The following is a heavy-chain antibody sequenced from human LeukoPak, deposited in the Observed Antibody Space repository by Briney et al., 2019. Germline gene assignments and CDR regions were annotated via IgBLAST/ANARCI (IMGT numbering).Heavy chain of an antibody. D-gene: IGHD3-10*01. CDR2: IKQDGSEK. J-gene: IGHJ4*02. Sequence: PGGSLRLSCAASGFTFSGYWMSWVRQAPGKGLEWVANIKQDGSEKYYVDSVKGRFTISRDNAKNSLYLQMNSLRAEDTAVYYCASGGSGSYRYYFDYWGQGTLVTVSS. V-gene: IGHV3-7*01. CDR1: GFTFSGYW. CDR3: ASGGSGSYRYYFDY.